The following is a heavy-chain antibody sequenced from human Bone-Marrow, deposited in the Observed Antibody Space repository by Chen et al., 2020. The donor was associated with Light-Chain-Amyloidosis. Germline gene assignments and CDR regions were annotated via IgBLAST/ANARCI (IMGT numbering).Heavy chain of an antibody. CDR3: ARDRGSYPGGGYFDY. Sequence: EVQLVESGGGLIQPGGSLRLSCAVSGFTVSSNYMTWVRQAPGKGLEWVCVFYIDNYPYYADSVKGRFTISRDNSKNTLSLQMNSLRAEDTAIYYCARDRGSYPGGGYFDYWGQGTLVTVSS. V-gene: IGHV3-53*01. D-gene: IGHD1-26*01. CDR2: FYIDNYP. CDR1: GFTVSSNY. J-gene: IGHJ4*02.